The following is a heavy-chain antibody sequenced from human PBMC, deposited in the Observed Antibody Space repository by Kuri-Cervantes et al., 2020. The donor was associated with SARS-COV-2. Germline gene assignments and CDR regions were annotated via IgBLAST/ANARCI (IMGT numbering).Heavy chain of an antibody. V-gene: IGHV4-39*01. Sequence: SETLSLTCTVPGGSISSSSYYWGWIRQPPGKGLEWIGSIYYSGSTYYNPCLKSRVTISVDTSKNQFSLKLSSVTAADTAVYYCARQSLVVGYSGSFDYWGQGTLVTVSS. CDR1: GGSISSSSYY. D-gene: IGHD5-12*01. CDR2: IYYSGST. CDR3: ARQSLVVGYSGSFDY. J-gene: IGHJ4*02.